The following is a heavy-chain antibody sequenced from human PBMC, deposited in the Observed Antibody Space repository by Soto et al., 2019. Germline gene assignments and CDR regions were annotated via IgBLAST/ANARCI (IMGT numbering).Heavy chain of an antibody. D-gene: IGHD4-17*01. Sequence: SETLSLTCTVSGGSISSYYWSWIRQPPGKGLEWIGYIYYSGSTNYNPSLKSRVTISVDTSKNQFSLKLSSVTAADTAVYYCARHESDYGDYGLGIDWFDPWGQGTLVTVSS. CDR1: GGSISSYY. J-gene: IGHJ5*02. CDR2: IYYSGST. CDR3: ARHESDYGDYGLGIDWFDP. V-gene: IGHV4-59*08.